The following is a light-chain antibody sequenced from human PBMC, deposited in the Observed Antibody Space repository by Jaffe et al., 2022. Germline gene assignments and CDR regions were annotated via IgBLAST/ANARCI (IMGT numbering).Light chain of an antibody. CDR2: KAS. CDR1: QSISSW. V-gene: IGKV1-5*03. CDR3: QQYNSFSPT. Sequence: DIQMTQSPSTLSASVGDRVTITCRASQSISSWLAWYQQKPGKVPKLLIYKASSLQSGVPSRFSGRGSGTEFTLTIISLQPEDFATYYCQQYNSFSPTFGQGTKLEIK. J-gene: IGKJ2*01.